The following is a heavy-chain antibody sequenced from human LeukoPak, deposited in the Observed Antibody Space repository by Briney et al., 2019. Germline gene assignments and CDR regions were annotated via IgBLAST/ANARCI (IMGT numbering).Heavy chain of an antibody. D-gene: IGHD2-2*01. CDR2: ISPGDSDA. V-gene: IGHV5-51*01. CDR1: GYSFTTYW. J-gene: IGHJ4*02. CDR3: ARRYCSSISCNPYFFDY. Sequence: GESLKISCKGFGYSFTTYWLGWVRQMPGKGLEWMGIISPGDSDARYSPSFQGQVTISADKSISTAYLRWSSLKASDTAIYYCARRYCSSISCNPYFFDYWGQGTLVTVSS.